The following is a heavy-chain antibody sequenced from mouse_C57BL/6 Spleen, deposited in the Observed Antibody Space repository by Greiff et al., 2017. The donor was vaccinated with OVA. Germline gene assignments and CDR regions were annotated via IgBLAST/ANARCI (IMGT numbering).Heavy chain of an antibody. CDR3: ARSLYYGRYFDV. J-gene: IGHJ1*03. D-gene: IGHD1-1*01. CDR2: IDPSDSYT. CDR1: GYTFTSYW. Sequence: QVQLKQPGAELVMPGASVKLSCKASGYTFTSYWMHWVKQRPGQGLEWIGEIDPSDSYTNYNQKFKGKSTLTVDKSSSTAYMQLSSLTSEDSAVYYCARSLYYGRYFDVWGTGTTVTVSS. V-gene: IGHV1-69*01.